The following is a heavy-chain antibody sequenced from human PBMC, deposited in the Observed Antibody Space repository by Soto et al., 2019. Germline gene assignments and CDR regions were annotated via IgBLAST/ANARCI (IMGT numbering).Heavy chain of an antibody. V-gene: IGHV3-23*01. CDR2: ISASGTST. CDR3: AKRGYCSSTNCYVGF. D-gene: IGHD2-2*01. CDR1: GFTLSNSA. J-gene: IGHJ4*02. Sequence: PGGSLRLSCAASGFTLSNSAMNWVRQAPGKGLEWVSVISASGTSTFYADSVKGRFTISRENSKNTLYLHMNSLRAEDTAVYYCAKRGYCSSTNCYVGFWGQGTLVTSPQ.